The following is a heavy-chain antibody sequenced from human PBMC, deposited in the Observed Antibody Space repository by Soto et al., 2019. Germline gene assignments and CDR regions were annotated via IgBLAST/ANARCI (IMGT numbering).Heavy chain of an antibody. V-gene: IGHV1-69*01. D-gene: IGHD6-13*01. J-gene: IGHJ4*02. CDR3: AIGTRSSWSCDF. CDR1: GGTFSDYA. Sequence: QVQVVQSGAEVKKPGSSVKVSCKASGGTFSDYAISWVRQAPGQGLEWMGGIIPLTETPVYAQTVQGRLAISADEVTSVAYMELSTLRSDDTAVYYCAIGTRSSWSCDFWGQGTLVTVSS. CDR2: IIPLTETP.